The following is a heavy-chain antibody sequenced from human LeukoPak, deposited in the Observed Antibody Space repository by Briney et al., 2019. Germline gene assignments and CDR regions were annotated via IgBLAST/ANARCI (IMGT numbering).Heavy chain of an antibody. CDR1: GYTFTSYG. CDR3: ARDWENGDGYNFGDYFDY. J-gene: IGHJ4*02. CDR2: ISAYNGNT. Sequence: ASVKVSCKASGYTFTSYGISWVRQAPGQGLEWMGWISAYNGNTNYAQKLQGRVTMTTDTSTGTAYMELRSLRSDDTAVYYCARDWENGDGYNFGDYFDYWGQGTLVTVSS. V-gene: IGHV1-18*01. D-gene: IGHD5-24*01.